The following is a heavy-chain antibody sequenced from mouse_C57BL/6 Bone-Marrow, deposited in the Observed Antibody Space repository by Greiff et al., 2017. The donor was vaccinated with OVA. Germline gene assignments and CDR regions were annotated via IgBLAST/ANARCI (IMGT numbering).Heavy chain of an antibody. CDR3: ARESDGYYFDY. V-gene: IGHV5-4*01. Sequence: EVKLMESGGGLVKPGGSLKLSCAASGFTFSSYAMSWVRRTPEKRLEWVATISDGGSYTYYPDNVKGRFTISRDNAKNNLYLQMSHLKSEDTAMYYCARESDGYYFDYGGQGTTLTVSS. J-gene: IGHJ2*01. D-gene: IGHD2-3*01. CDR2: ISDGGSYT. CDR1: GFTFSSYA.